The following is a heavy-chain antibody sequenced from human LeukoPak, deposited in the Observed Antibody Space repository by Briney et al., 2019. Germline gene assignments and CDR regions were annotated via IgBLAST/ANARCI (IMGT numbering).Heavy chain of an antibody. CDR2: ISGSSNYV. CDR3: AKAYYDSSGYSYYFDS. V-gene: IGHV3-21*01. D-gene: IGHD3-22*01. J-gene: IGHJ4*02. CDR1: GFPFSAYS. Sequence: GGSLRLSCAASGFPFSAYSMNWVRQAPGKGLEWVSSISGSSNYVFYADSVKGRFTISRANAKNSLYLQMSGLRAEDTAVYYCAKAYYDSSGYSYYFDSWGQGTLVTVSS.